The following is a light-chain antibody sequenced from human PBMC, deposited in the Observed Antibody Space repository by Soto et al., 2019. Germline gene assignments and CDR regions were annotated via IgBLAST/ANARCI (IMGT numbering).Light chain of an antibody. CDR3: QQSYSAQYT. V-gene: IGKV1-39*01. CDR1: QNVGSF. CDR2: ATS. J-gene: IGKJ2*01. Sequence: DIQMTQSPSSLSASVGDRVSRTCRAGQNVGSFVNWYQQKPAKAPRLLIYATSNLQSGVPSRFSGSGSGTEFTLTITSVHPEDFATNFCQQSYSAQYTFGQGIKLEIK.